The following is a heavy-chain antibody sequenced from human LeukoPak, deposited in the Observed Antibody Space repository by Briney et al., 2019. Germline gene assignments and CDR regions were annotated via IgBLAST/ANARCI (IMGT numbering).Heavy chain of an antibody. J-gene: IGHJ3*02. Sequence: GGSLRLSCAASGFTFSGYWMSWVRQAPGKGLEWVSSISSSSSYIYYADSVKGRFTISRDNAKNSLYLQMNILRAEDTAVCYCARSEFYDCSGQGDFDIWGQATMVTVSS. V-gene: IGHV3-21*01. CDR1: GFTFSGYW. CDR3: ARSEFYDCSGQGDFDI. D-gene: IGHD3-22*01. CDR2: ISSSSSYI.